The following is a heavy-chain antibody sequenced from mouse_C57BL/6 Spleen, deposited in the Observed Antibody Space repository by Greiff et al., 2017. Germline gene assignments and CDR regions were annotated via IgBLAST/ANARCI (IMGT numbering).Heavy chain of an antibody. CDR3: ARGESKSNYDAMGG. V-gene: IGHV1-72*01. Sequence: QVQLQQSGAELVKPGASVKLSCKASGYTFTSYWMHWVKQRPGRGLEWIGRIDPNSGGTKYNEKFKSKATLTVDKPSSTAYMQLSSLAYEASAVYYGARGESKSNYDAMGGWGKGATVTVAS. CDR1: GYTFTSYW. CDR2: IDPNSGGT. D-gene: IGHD2-5*01. J-gene: IGHJ4*01.